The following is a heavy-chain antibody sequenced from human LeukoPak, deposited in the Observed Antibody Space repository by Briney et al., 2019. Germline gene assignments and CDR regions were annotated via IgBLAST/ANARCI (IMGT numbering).Heavy chain of an antibody. J-gene: IGHJ4*02. CDR2: IQYNGSNK. V-gene: IGHV3-30*18. D-gene: IGHD2-2*01. CDR3: AKSRGCSSTSCLVDY. CDR1: GFTFSSYG. Sequence: WGSLTLSCAASGFTFSSYGMHWVRQAPGKGLEWMAVIQYNGSNKYYADSVKGRFTISRDNSKNKLYLQMNSLRAEDTAVYYCAKSRGCSSTSCLVDYWGQGTLVTVYS.